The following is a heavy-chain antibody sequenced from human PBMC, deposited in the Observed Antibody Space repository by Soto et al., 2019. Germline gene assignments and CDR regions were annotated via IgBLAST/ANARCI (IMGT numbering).Heavy chain of an antibody. D-gene: IGHD6-19*01. Sequence: QVQLVESGGGVVQPGRSLRLSCAASGFTFSSYAMHWVRQAPGKGLEWVAVISYDGSNKYYADSVKGRFTISRDNSKNTLYLQMNSLRAEDTAVDDCARDERHGWLYYFDYWGQGTLVTVSS. CDR2: ISYDGSNK. CDR1: GFTFSSYA. V-gene: IGHV3-30-3*01. J-gene: IGHJ4*02. CDR3: ARDERHGWLYYFDY.